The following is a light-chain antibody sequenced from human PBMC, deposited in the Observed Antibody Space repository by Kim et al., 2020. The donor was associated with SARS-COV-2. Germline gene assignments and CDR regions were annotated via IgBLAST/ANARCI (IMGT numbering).Light chain of an antibody. CDR2: KAS. CDR3: QHSYSYPYT. J-gene: IGKJ2*01. Sequence: SASVGDRVTITCRASQSISNWLAWYQQKPGKVPKVLIYKASNLENGVPSRFSGSGYGTEFTLTISSLQPDDFATYYCQHSYSYPYTFGQGTKLEI. CDR1: QSISNW. V-gene: IGKV1-5*03.